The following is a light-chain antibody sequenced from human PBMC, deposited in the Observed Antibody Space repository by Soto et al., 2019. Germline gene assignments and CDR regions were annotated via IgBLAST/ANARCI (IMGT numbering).Light chain of an antibody. J-gene: IGLJ1*01. CDR1: SSDVGGYNF. V-gene: IGLV2-11*01. CDR3: STYAGTPVV. Sequence: SVLTQPRSVSGSPGQSVTIACTGTSSDVGGYNFVSWYQQHPCKAHKLLIDDVSTRPSGVPDRFSGSKSGHTTSLTISGLQAEDEAAYYCSTYAGTPVVFGTGTKVPVL. CDR2: DVS.